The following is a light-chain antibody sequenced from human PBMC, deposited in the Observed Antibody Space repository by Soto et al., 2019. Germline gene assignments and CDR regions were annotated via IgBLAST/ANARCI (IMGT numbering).Light chain of an antibody. CDR3: QQRSNWPSIT. V-gene: IGKV3D-20*02. Sequence: IVLTQSPVTLSLSPGERATLSCRASQSISSSYLAWYQQKPGQAPRLLIYGASNRATGIPARFSGSGSGTDFTLTINSLEPEDSAVYYCQQRSNWPSITFGQGTRLEIK. J-gene: IGKJ5*01. CDR1: QSISSSY. CDR2: GAS.